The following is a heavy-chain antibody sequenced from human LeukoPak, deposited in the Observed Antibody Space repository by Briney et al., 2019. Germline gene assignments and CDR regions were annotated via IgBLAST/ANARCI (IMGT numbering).Heavy chain of an antibody. Sequence: PGGSLRLSCAASGFTFSSHTMNWVRQAPGKGLQWVSSIRGGGAPVYADSVKGRFTISRDDFKSTVFLQMNSLRVEDTAVYYCAKHAGTTRLTKDYWGQGTLVTVSS. J-gene: IGHJ4*02. D-gene: IGHD1-7*01. CDR1: GFTFSSHT. V-gene: IGHV3-23*01. CDR3: AKHAGTTRLTKDY. CDR2: IRGGGAP.